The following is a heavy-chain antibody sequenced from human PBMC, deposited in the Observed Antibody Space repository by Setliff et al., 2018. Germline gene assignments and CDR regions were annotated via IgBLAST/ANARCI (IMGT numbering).Heavy chain of an antibody. J-gene: IGHJ4*02. D-gene: IGHD2-2*01. CDR2: IDPKSGRT. CDR3: ARGRQVHRHLVIVPAAAFDF. Sequence: ASVKVSCKTSGYPFGGYYIYWMRQAPGQGLEWMGWIDPKSGRTKYAVKFQGRVTMTRDTSIRTIYMELNRLTSDDTAVYYCARGRQVHRHLVIVPAAAFDFWGQGARVTVSS. CDR1: GYPFGGYY. V-gene: IGHV1-2*02.